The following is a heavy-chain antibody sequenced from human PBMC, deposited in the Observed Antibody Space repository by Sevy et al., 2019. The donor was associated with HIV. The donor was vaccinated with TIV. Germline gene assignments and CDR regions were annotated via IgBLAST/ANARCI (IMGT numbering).Heavy chain of an antibody. J-gene: IGHJ4*02. D-gene: IGHD3-10*01. Sequence: GGSLRLSCSASGFSFFNAWMSWVRQAPGKGLEWIGRIRSETDGGTTEYTASVKGRFSISRDDSKDTLYLQMNSLKTEDTAGDYCATERWGFFDSITRYLLPYFDSWGQGTLVTVSS. CDR3: ATERWGFFDSITRYLLPYFDS. CDR1: GFSFFNAW. V-gene: IGHV3-15*01. CDR2: IRSETDGGTT.